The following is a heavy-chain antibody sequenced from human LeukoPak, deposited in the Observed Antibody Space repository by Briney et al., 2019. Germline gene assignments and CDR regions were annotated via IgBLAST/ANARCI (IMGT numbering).Heavy chain of an antibody. CDR3: TRTPYSSGRFDY. Sequence: GGSLRLSCAASGFTFNSYWMHWVRQAPGKGLVWVSRILSDGSSTNYADSVKGRFTISRDNAKNTLYLQMNSLRAEDTAVNYCTRTPYSSGRFDYWGQGTLVTVSS. J-gene: IGHJ4*02. CDR1: GFTFNSYW. V-gene: IGHV3-74*01. CDR2: ILSDGSST. D-gene: IGHD6-19*01.